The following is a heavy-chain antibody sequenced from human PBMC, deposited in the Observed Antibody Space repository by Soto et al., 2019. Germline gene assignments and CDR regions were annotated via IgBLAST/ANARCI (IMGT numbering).Heavy chain of an antibody. CDR2: IKQDGSEK. Sequence: VQLVESGGGLVQPGGSLRLSCAASGFTFSSYWMSWVRQAPGKGLEWVANIKQDGSEKYYVDSVKGRFTISRDNAKNSLYLQMNSLRAEDTAVYYCARDCSTSCYYFDYWGQGTLVTVSS. D-gene: IGHD2-2*01. V-gene: IGHV3-7*03. J-gene: IGHJ4*02. CDR1: GFTFSSYW. CDR3: ARDCSTSCYYFDY.